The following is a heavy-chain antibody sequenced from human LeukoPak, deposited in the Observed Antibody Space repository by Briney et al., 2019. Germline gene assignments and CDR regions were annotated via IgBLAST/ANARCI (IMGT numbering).Heavy chain of an antibody. CDR3: ARSQIGYHYYYYYMDV. V-gene: IGHV4-38-2*02. CDR1: GYSISSGYY. CDR2: IYHSGST. J-gene: IGHJ6*03. D-gene: IGHD5-18*01. Sequence: SETLSLTCTVSGYSISSGYYWGWIRQPPGKGLEWIGSIYHSGSTYYNPSLKSRVTISVDTSKNQFSLKLSSVTAADTAVYYCARSQIGYHYYYYYMDVWGKGTTVTISS.